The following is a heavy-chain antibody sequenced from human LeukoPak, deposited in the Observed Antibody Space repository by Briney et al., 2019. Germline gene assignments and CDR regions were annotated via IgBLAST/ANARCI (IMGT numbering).Heavy chain of an antibody. J-gene: IGHJ3*02. D-gene: IGHD4-17*01. Sequence: ASVKVSCKASGGTFTTYAISWVRQAPGQGLEWMGWISAYNGNTNYAQKLQGRVTMTTDTSTSTAYMELRSLRSDDTAVYYCASGVYDYGDYQAFDIWGQGTMVSVSS. V-gene: IGHV1-18*01. CDR2: ISAYNGNT. CDR3: ASGVYDYGDYQAFDI. CDR1: GGTFTTYA.